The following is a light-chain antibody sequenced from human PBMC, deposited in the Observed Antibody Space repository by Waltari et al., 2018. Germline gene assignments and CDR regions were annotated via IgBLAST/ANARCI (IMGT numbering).Light chain of an antibody. Sequence: QLVLTQSPSASASLGASVKLTCTLSSWHSSNVIAWHQQQPEKGPRYLMKVNSDGSHSKGDEIPVRFSGSSSGAERYLTISSLQSEDEADYYCQTGGHGTWVFGGGTKLTVL. CDR2: VNSDGSH. J-gene: IGLJ3*02. CDR3: QTGGHGTWV. V-gene: IGLV4-69*01. CDR1: SWHSSNV.